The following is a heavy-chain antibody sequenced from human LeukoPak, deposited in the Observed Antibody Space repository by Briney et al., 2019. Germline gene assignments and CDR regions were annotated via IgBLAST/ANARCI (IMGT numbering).Heavy chain of an antibody. CDR3: ARDLEVGTRGPYYYYMDV. CDR1: GGSISSGSYY. J-gene: IGHJ6*03. D-gene: IGHD3-3*01. V-gene: IGHV4-61*02. Sequence: PSETLSLTCPVSGGSISSGSYYWSWIRQPAGKGLEWIGRIYTSGSTNYNPSLKSRVTISVDTSKNQFSLKLSSVTAADTAVYYCARDLEVGTRGPYYYYMDVWGKGTTVTVSS. CDR2: IYTSGST.